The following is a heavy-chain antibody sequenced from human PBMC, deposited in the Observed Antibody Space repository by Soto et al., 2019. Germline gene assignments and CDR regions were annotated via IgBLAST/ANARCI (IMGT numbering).Heavy chain of an antibody. CDR2: VYPGDSQT. J-gene: IGHJ4*02. CDR1: GYTFTDAW. CDR3: ARQKDY. Sequence: PGESLKISCKASGYTFTDAWIGWVRQMPGKGLEWMGIVYPGDSQTRYNPSFQGQITISADKSITTAYLQWTSLKASDSAMYYCARQKDYWGQGTLVTVSS. V-gene: IGHV5-51*01.